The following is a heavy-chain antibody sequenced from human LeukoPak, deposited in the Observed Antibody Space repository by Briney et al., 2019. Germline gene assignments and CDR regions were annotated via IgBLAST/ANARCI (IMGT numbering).Heavy chain of an antibody. CDR1: GFTFDDYA. Sequence: GGSLRLSCAASGFTFDDYAMHWVRQAPGKGLEWVSLISWDGGSTYYADSVKGRFTISRDNSKNTLYLQMNSLRAEDTAVYYCAKVGWNYETRYFDYWGQGTLVTVSS. D-gene: IGHD1-7*01. J-gene: IGHJ4*02. CDR2: ISWDGGST. CDR3: AKVGWNYETRYFDY. V-gene: IGHV3-43D*03.